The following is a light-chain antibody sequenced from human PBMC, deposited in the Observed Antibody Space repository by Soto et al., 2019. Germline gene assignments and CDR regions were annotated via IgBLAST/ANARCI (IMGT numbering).Light chain of an antibody. Sequence: DLQLTQSPSFLSASVGDRVTITCRASQGINHYVAWYQQKPGKAPKCLIYGASALQSGVPSRFSGSGSWAEFTLSISSLQPEDLATYYCQHVYSYPLTFGGGTRVEI. J-gene: IGKJ4*01. CDR3: QHVYSYPLT. V-gene: IGKV1-9*01. CDR2: GAS. CDR1: QGINHY.